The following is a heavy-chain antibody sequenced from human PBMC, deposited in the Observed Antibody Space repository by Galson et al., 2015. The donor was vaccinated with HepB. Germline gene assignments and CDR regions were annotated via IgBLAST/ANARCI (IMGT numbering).Heavy chain of an antibody. CDR1: GFTLSSYD. CDR2: IDTAGDT. V-gene: IGHV3-13*01. Sequence: SLRLSCAASGFTLSSYDMHWVRQTTGKGLEWVSAIDTAGDTYYPGSVKSRFTISRENAKNSLYLQMNSLGAGDTAVYYCARDSTSGDWYFDLWGRGTLVTVSS. J-gene: IGHJ2*01. D-gene: IGHD2/OR15-2a*01. CDR3: ARDSTSGDWYFDL.